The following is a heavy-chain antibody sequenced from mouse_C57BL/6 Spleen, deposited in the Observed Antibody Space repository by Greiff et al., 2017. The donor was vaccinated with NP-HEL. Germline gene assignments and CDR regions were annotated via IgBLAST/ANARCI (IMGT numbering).Heavy chain of an antibody. CDR3: ARSPQLRLPGFAY. D-gene: IGHD3-2*02. CDR2: IDPSDSYT. J-gene: IGHJ3*01. CDR1: GYTFTSYW. V-gene: IGHV1-50*01. Sequence: QVQLQQSGAELVKPGASVKLSCKASGYTFTSYWMQWVKQRPGQGLEWIGEIDPSDSYTNYNQKFKGKATLTVDTSSSTAYMQLSSLTSEDSAVYYCARSPQLRLPGFAYWGQGTLVTVSA.